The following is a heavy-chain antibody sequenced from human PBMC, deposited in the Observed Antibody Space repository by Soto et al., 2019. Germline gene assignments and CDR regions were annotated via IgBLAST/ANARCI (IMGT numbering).Heavy chain of an antibody. CDR2: IRSKAYGGTT. J-gene: IGHJ6*02. V-gene: IGHV3-49*03. Sequence: QPGGSLTPACTASGFTFGDYAMSWFGPGPGQGLERVGFIRSKAYGGTTEYAASVKGRFTISRDDSKSIAYLQMNSLKTEDTAVYYCSQYSSSSFYYYGMDVWGQGTTVTVSS. D-gene: IGHD6-6*01. CDR1: GFTFGDYA. CDR3: SQYSSSSFYYYGMDV.